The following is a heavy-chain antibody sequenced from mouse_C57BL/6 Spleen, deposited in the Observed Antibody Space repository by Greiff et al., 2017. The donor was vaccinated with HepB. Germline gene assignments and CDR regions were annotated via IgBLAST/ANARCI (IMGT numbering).Heavy chain of an antibody. CDR3: ARYYYGIYSDMDY. CDR1: GYAFSSYW. D-gene: IGHD1-1*01. V-gene: IGHV1-80*01. CDR2: IYPGDGDT. J-gene: IGHJ4*01. Sequence: VQLQQSGTELVKPGASVKISCKASGYAFSSYWMNWVKQRPGKGLEWIGQIYPGDGDTNYNGKFKGKATLTADKSSSTAYMQLSRLTSDDSAVYFCARYYYGIYSDMDYWGQGTSVTGAS.